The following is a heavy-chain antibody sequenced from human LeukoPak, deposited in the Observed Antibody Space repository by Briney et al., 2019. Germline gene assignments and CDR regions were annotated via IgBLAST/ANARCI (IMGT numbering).Heavy chain of an antibody. CDR2: IIPIFGTA. CDR1: GGTFISYA. V-gene: IGHV1-69*05. D-gene: IGHD3-10*01. J-gene: IGHJ5*02. Sequence: GASVKVSCKASGGTFISYAISWVRQAPGQGLEWMGGIIPIFGTANYAQKFQGRVTITTDESTSTAYMELSSLRSEDTAVYYCATYYYGSDHSWFDPWGQGTLVTVSS. CDR3: ATYYYGSDHSWFDP.